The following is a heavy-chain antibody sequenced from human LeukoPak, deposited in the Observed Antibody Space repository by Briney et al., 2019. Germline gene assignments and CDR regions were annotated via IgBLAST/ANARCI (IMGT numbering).Heavy chain of an antibody. CDR3: ARGGPVKRDWQWLVRKYYYYYYMDV. V-gene: IGHV1-69*05. J-gene: IGHJ6*03. Sequence: SVKVSCKASGGTFSSYAISWVRQAPGQGLEWMGRIIPIFGTANYAQKFQGRVTITTDESTSTAYMELSSLRSEDTAVYCCARGGPVKRDWQWLVRKYYYYYYMDVWGKGTTVTVSS. CDR2: IIPIFGTA. CDR1: GGTFSSYA. D-gene: IGHD6-19*01.